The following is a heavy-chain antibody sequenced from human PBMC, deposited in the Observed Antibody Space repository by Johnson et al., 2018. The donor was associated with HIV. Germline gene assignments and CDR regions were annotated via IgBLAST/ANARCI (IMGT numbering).Heavy chain of an antibody. J-gene: IGHJ3*02. CDR3: AILGWGAFDI. CDR2: IWYDGSNK. Sequence: QVQLVESGGGVVQPGRPLRLSCAASGFTFSSYGIHWVGQAPGKGLEWVAVIWYDGSNKYYANSVKGRFTVSRDNSKNTLYLQMDSLRAEDTAVYYCAILGWGAFDIWGQGTMVTVSS. V-gene: IGHV3-33*01. CDR1: GFTFSSYG. D-gene: IGHD2-21*01.